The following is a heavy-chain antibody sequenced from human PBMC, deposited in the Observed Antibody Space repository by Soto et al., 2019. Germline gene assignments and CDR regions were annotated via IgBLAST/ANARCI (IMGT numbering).Heavy chain of an antibody. CDR1: VDSITTYY. J-gene: IGHJ6*02. D-gene: IGHD6-13*01. Sequence: SETLSLTCTVSVDSITTYYWSWIRQPAVKGLERIGRIDTSGNTNYNPSLKSRVTMSVDTSKKQFSLKLTSVTAADTAVYYCARYSNNWFQTEGMDVWGQGTTVTVSS. CDR3: ARYSNNWFQTEGMDV. CDR2: IDTSGNT. V-gene: IGHV4-4*07.